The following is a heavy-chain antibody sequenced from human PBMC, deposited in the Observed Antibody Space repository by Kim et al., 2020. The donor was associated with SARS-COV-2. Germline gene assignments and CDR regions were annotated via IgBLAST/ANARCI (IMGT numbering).Heavy chain of an antibody. D-gene: IGHD6-13*01. CDR3: TRRSSSWPPNWFDP. J-gene: IGHJ5*02. Sequence: SETLSLTCTVSGGSVNSSRSYWVWIRQPPGKGLEWIVNTYYSGSTYYNPSFKSRVNISADMSKNQFSLKLTSVTAADTAVYYCTRRSSSWPPNWFDPWGQGILVTVSS. CDR2: TYYSGST. V-gene: IGHV4-39*01. CDR1: GGSVNSSRSY.